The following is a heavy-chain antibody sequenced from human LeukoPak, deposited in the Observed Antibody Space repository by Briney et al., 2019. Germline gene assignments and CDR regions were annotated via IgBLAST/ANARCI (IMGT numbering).Heavy chain of an antibody. J-gene: IGHJ4*02. V-gene: IGHV4-34*01. CDR2: INHSGST. D-gene: IGHD3-10*01. CDR1: GGSFSGYY. Sequence: SETLSLTCAVYGGSFSGYYWSWIRQPPGEGLEWIGEINHSGSTNYNPSLKSRVTISVDTSKNQFSLKLSSVTAADTAVYYCARGDIMVRGVAIFDYWGQGTLVTVSS. CDR3: ARGDIMVRGVAIFDY.